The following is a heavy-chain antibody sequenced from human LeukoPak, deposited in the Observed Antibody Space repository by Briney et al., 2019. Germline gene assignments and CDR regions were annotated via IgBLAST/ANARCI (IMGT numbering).Heavy chain of an antibody. CDR1: GYSFRSYW. V-gene: IGHV5-51*01. CDR2: IYPSDSDT. Sequence: PGESLKISCKGSGYSFRSYWIAWVRQMPGKGLEWMAIIYPSDSDTRHSPSFQGQVTIAADMSISTVYLQKTSLKASDTAMYYCARCRSDFDYWGQGTLVTVSS. J-gene: IGHJ4*02. D-gene: IGHD1-26*01. CDR3: ARCRSDFDY.